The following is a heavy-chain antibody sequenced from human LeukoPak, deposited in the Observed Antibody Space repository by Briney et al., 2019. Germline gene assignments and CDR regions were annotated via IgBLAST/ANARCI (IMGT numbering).Heavy chain of an antibody. V-gene: IGHV3-33*08. Sequence: GGSLRLSCAASGFTFDNYVMAWFRQAPGKGLEWVAVIWYDGSNKYYADSVKGRFTISRDNSKNTLYLQMNSLRAEDTAVYYCARDVDGRYNWFDPWGQGTLVTVSS. J-gene: IGHJ5*02. CDR1: GFTFDNYV. CDR2: IWYDGSNK. D-gene: IGHD5-24*01. CDR3: ARDVDGRYNWFDP.